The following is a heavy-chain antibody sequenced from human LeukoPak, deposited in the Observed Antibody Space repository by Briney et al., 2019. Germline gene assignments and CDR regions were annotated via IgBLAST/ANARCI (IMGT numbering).Heavy chain of an antibody. D-gene: IGHD1-26*01. CDR3: ARDKDITTRIVGATDAFDI. CDR2: IIPIFGTA. CDR1: GYTFTAYY. Sequence: GASVKVSCKASGYTFTAYYVHWVRQAPGQGLEWMGGIIPIFGTANYAQKFQGRVTITTDESTSTAYMELSSLRSEDTAVYYCARDKDITTRIVGATDAFDIWGQGTMVTVSS. V-gene: IGHV1-69*05. J-gene: IGHJ3*02.